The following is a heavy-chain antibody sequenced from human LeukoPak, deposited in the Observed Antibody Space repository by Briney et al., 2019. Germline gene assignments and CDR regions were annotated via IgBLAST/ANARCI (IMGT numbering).Heavy chain of an antibody. CDR3: ARSTGWFGPGYFDY. CDR2: INSDGSST. J-gene: IGHJ4*02. D-gene: IGHD3-10*01. Sequence: GGSLRLSCAASGFTFSRYWMHWVRQAPGKGLVWVSRINSDGSSTSYADSVEGRFTLSRDNAKNTLYLQMNSLRAEDTAVYYCARSTGWFGPGYFDYWGQGTLVTVSS. V-gene: IGHV3-74*01. CDR1: GFTFSRYW.